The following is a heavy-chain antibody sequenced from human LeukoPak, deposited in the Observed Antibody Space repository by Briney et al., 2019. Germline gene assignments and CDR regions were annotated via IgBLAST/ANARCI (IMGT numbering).Heavy chain of an antibody. D-gene: IGHD6-13*01. CDR2: ISSSSSYI. CDR1: GFTFSSYS. CDR3: AREAGIAAAALDY. J-gene: IGHJ4*02. Sequence: PGGSLRLSCAASGFTFSSYSMNWVRQAPGKGLEWGSSISSSSSYIYYADSVKGRFTISRDNAKNSLYLQMNSLRAEDTAVYYCAREAGIAAAALDYWGQGTLVTVSS. V-gene: IGHV3-21*01.